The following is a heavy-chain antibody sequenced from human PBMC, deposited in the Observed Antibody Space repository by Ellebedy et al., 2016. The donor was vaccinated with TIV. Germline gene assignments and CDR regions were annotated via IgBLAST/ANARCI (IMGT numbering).Heavy chain of an antibody. Sequence: GESLKISCEASGFTFSNYYMSWVRQAPGKGLEWVANIKQDETEKNYLDSVKGRFTISRDNAKNSLYLQMNSLRAEDTAVYYCARDAAHSAPFDSWGQGTLVTVSS. CDR1: GFTFSNYY. CDR2: IKQDETEK. V-gene: IGHV3-7*03. CDR3: ARDAAHSAPFDS. J-gene: IGHJ4*02. D-gene: IGHD3-10*01.